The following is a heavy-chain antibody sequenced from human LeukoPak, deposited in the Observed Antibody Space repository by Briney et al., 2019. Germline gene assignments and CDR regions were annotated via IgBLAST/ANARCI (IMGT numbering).Heavy chain of an antibody. CDR3: VREGEGGSPHY. V-gene: IGHV3-33*01. CDR2: IWYDGSNE. J-gene: IGHJ4*02. CDR1: GFTFSSYG. Sequence: GGSLRLSCAASGFTFSSYGMHWVRQAPGKGLEWVAVIWYDGSNEYYADSAKGRFTISRDNSKNTLYLQMNSLRVEDTAVYYCVREGEGGSPHYWGQGTLVTVSS.